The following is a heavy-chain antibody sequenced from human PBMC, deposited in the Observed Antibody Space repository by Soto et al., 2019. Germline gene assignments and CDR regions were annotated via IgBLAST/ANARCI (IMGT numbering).Heavy chain of an antibody. CDR2: IYYSGST. CDR1: GGSISSGGYY. CDR3: ARSPKDYDILTGRYARGNWFDP. V-gene: IGHV4-31*03. D-gene: IGHD3-9*01. J-gene: IGHJ5*02. Sequence: PSETLSLTCTVSGGSISSGGYYWSWIRQHPGKSKEWIGYIYYSGSTYYNPSLKSRVTISVDTSKNQFSPKLSSVTAADTAVYYCARSPKDYDILTGRYARGNWFDPWGQGTLVTVSS.